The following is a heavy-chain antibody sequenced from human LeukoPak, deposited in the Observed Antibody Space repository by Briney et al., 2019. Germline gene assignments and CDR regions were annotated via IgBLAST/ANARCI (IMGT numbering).Heavy chain of an antibody. CDR1: GGSITSTY. J-gene: IGHJ4*02. V-gene: IGHV4-59*08. D-gene: IGHD6-6*01. CDR2: IYYGGSS. Sequence: SEPLSLTCTVSGGSITSTYWSWIRQPPGKGLEWIGHIYYGGSSKSNPSLKSRVTMSVDTSRTQFSLKLNSVTAADTAVYYCARRPDGTSHFDSWGQGTL. CDR3: ARRPDGTSHFDS.